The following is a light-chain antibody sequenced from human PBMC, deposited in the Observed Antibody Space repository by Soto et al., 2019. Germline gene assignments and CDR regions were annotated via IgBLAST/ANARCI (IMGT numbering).Light chain of an antibody. V-gene: IGKV3-11*01. J-gene: IGKJ2*01. CDR2: GAS. Sequence: EIVLTQSPATLSLSPGERATLSCRASQSVSNYLAWYQQTPGQAPRLLIYGASNRATGIPARFTGSGSGTDFTLTISSLEPEDFAVYYCQHRGEWPRTFGQGTNLEIK. CDR3: QHRGEWPRT. CDR1: QSVSNY.